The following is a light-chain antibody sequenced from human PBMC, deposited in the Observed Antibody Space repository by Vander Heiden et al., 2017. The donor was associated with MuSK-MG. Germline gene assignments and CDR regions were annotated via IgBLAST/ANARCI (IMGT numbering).Light chain of an antibody. CDR3: QQSDSAPYT. V-gene: IGKV1-39*01. CDR2: GAS. J-gene: IGKJ2*01. CDR1: QTIGRY. Sequence: DIQMTQSPSSLSASVGDRVTITCRASQTIGRYLTWYQHKPGKAPNLLIYGASVLQSGVPARFSGSGSGTDFTLTISRLQAEDFVTYYCQQSDSAPYTFGQGTKLEI.